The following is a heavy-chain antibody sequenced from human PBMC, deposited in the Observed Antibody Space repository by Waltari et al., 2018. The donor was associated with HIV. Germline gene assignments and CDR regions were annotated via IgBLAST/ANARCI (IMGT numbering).Heavy chain of an antibody. J-gene: IGHJ4*02. CDR2: INPNSGGT. CDR1: GYTFTGYY. Sequence: QGQLVQSGAEVKKPGASVKVSCYASGYTFTGYYIHWVRQAPGQGLEWMGCINPNSGGTNYAQKFQGRVNMTRDTSTSTSYMELNRLRSDDTAVYYCARGIRLVWGQGTLVTVSS. CDR3: ARGIRLV. V-gene: IGHV1-2*02. D-gene: IGHD1-20*01.